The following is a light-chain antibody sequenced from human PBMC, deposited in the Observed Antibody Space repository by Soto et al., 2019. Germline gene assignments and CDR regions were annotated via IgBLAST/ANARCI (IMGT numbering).Light chain of an antibody. CDR3: QQYNNWPRT. V-gene: IGKV3-15*01. CDR2: GAS. Sequence: EILLTQSPGTLSLSPGERATLSCRASQSVSSNLAWYQQKPGQAPRLLIYGASTRATGIPARLSGSGSGTEFTLTISSLQSEDFAVYYCQQYNNWPRTFGQGTKVDIK. J-gene: IGKJ1*01. CDR1: QSVSSN.